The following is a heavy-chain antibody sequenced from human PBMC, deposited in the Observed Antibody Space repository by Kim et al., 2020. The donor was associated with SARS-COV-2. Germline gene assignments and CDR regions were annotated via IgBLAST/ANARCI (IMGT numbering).Heavy chain of an antibody. D-gene: IGHD2-2*01. V-gene: IGHV4-31*03. J-gene: IGHJ4*02. Sequence: SETLFLTCSVSGGSIRSGGKFWTWIRQHPAKGLEWIGYISYSGNSHYSPSLRSRVSISLQTSENQLSLELTSVTAADTAVYYCARGQPLVYWGEGILV. CDR2: ISYSGNS. CDR3: ARGQPLVY. CDR1: GGSIRSGGKF.